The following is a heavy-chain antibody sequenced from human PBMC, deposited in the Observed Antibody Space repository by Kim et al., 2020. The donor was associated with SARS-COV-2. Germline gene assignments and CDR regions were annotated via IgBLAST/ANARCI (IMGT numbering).Heavy chain of an antibody. CDR2: IYYSGST. D-gene: IGHD6-19*01. CDR3: ATRSGWANDYYFDY. CDR1: GGSISSYY. J-gene: IGHJ4*02. V-gene: IGHV4-59*01. Sequence: SETLSLTCTVSGGSISSYYWSWIRQPPGKGLEWIGYIYYSGSTNYNPSLKSRVTISVDTSKNQFSLKLSSVTAADTAVYYCATRSGWANDYYFDYWGQGTLVTVSS.